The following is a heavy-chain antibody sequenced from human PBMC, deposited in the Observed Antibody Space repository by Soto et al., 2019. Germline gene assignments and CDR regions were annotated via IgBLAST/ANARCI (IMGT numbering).Heavy chain of an antibody. Sequence: ERLPLTCTDSGGSITRYSWHWIRQLPGKGLELSGHIYYRGSTNYNPSLKSRVTLSVDTSKNQFSLKLSSVTAAEKAVYYCAREPQEIAADGTSGWSRPSGYFDAWGQGTLVSVSS. D-gene: IGHD6-13*01. J-gene: IGHJ4*02. CDR2: IYYRGST. CDR1: GGSITRYS. V-gene: IGHV4-59*01. CDR3: AREPQEIAADGTSGWSRPSGYFDA.